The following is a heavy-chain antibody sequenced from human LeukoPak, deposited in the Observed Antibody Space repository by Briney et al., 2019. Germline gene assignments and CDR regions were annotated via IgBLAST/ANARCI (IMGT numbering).Heavy chain of an antibody. J-gene: IGHJ4*02. D-gene: IGHD3-22*01. Sequence: GGSLRLSCAASGFTFSSYAMSWVRQAPGKGLEWVSAISGSGGSTYYADSVKGRFTISRDNSRNTLYLQMNSLRAEDTAVYYCAKDAYYYDSSGSTYWGQGTLVTVSS. CDR2: ISGSGGST. V-gene: IGHV3-23*01. CDR1: GFTFSSYA. CDR3: AKDAYYYDSSGSTY.